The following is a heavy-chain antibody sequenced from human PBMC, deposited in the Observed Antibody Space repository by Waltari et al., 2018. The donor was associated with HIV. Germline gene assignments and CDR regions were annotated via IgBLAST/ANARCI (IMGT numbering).Heavy chain of an antibody. D-gene: IGHD3-22*01. Sequence: QVQLQESGPGLVKPSETLSLTCTVSGGSISSYYWSWIRHPAGKGLEWIGHIYTSGSTKYNPSLKSLVTMSIDTSKNQFSLKLSSVTAADTAVYYCARGCYYYYDSSGYLSWFDPWGQGTLVTVSS. V-gene: IGHV4-4*07. CDR3: ARGCYYYYDSSGYLSWFDP. CDR2: IYTSGST. J-gene: IGHJ5*02. CDR1: GGSISSYY.